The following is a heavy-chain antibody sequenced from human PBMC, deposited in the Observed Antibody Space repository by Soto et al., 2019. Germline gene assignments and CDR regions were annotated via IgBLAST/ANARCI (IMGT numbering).Heavy chain of an antibody. CDR2: ISGSGGST. Sequence: GGSLRLSCAASGFTFSSYAMSWVRQAPGKGLEWVSAISGSGGSTYYADSVKARFTISRDNSKNTLYLQMNSLRAEDTAVYYCAKATEDIVVVSAAMSGYYYFMDVWGKGTTVTVSS. CDR3: AKATEDIVVVSAAMSGYYYFMDV. J-gene: IGHJ6*03. D-gene: IGHD2-2*01. V-gene: IGHV3-23*01. CDR1: GFTFSSYA.